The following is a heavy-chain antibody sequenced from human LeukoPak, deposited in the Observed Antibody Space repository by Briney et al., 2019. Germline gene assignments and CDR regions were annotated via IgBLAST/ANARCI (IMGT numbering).Heavy chain of an antibody. V-gene: IGHV1-69*06. CDR3: ARDRVSASSNHAFDI. CDR1: GGTFSSYA. CDR2: IIPIFGTA. Sequence: ASVKVSCKASGGTFSSYAISWVRQAPGQGLEWMGGIIPIFGTANYAQKFQGRVTITADKSTSTAYMELSSLRPEDTAVYYCARDRVSASSNHAFDIWGQGTMVTVSS. J-gene: IGHJ3*02. D-gene: IGHD2-2*01.